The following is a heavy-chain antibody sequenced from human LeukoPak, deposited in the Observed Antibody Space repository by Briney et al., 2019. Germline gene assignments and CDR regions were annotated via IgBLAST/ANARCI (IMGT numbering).Heavy chain of an antibody. D-gene: IGHD3-16*02. Sequence: SETLSLTCAVYGGSFSGYYWSWIRQPPGKGLEWIGEINHSGSTNYNPSLKSRVTKSVDTSKNQFSLKLSSVTAADTAVYYCARGPNRYDYVWGSYRYGGTYYFDYWGQGTLVTVSS. CDR2: INHSGST. CDR1: GGSFSGYY. J-gene: IGHJ4*02. CDR3: ARGPNRYDYVWGSYRYGGTYYFDY. V-gene: IGHV4-34*01.